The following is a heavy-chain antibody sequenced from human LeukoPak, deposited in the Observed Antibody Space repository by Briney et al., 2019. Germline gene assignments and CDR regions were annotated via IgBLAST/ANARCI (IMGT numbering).Heavy chain of an antibody. CDR3: AKDMASTNIVATIGAFDI. CDR2: ISWNSGSI. Sequence: PGRSLRLSCAASGFTFDDYAMHWVRQAPGKGLEWVSGISWNSGSIGYADSVKGRFTISRDNAKNSLYLQMNSLRAEDMALYYCAKDMASTNIVATIGAFDIWGQGTMVTVSS. D-gene: IGHD5-12*01. J-gene: IGHJ3*02. CDR1: GFTFDDYA. V-gene: IGHV3-9*03.